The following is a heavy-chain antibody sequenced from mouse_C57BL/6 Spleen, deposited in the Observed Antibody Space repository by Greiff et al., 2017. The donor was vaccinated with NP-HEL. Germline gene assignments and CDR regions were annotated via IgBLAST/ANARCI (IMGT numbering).Heavy chain of an antibody. CDR3: TRDQAAQATTFDY. CDR2: ISSGGDYI. V-gene: IGHV5-9-1*02. D-gene: IGHD3-2*02. CDR1: GFTFSSYA. J-gene: IGHJ2*01. Sequence: EVMLVESGEGLVKPGGSLKLSCAASGFTFSSYAMSWVRQTPEKRLEWVAYISSGGDYIYYADIVKGRFTISRDNARNTLYLQMSSRKSKNTAMYYCTRDQAAQATTFDYWGQGTTLTVSS.